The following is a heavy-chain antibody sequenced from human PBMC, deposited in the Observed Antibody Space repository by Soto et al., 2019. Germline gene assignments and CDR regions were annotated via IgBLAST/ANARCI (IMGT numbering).Heavy chain of an antibody. CDR1: GFTFSSYW. CDR3: ATQPGEYSYGYDY. Sequence: GESLKISCAASGFTFSSYWMSWVRQAPGKGLEWVANIKQDGSEKYYVDSVKGRFTISRDNAKNSLYLQMNSLRAEDTAVYYCATQPGEYSYGYDYWGKGTLVTVSS. J-gene: IGHJ4*02. D-gene: IGHD5-18*01. CDR2: IKQDGSEK. V-gene: IGHV3-7*01.